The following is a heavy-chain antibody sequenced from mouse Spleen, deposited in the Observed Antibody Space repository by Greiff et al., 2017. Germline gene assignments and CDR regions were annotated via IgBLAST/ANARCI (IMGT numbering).Heavy chain of an antibody. J-gene: IGHJ4*01. D-gene: IGHD4-1*01. V-gene: IGHV1-80*01. CDR1: GYAFSSYW. Sequence: QVQLQQSGAELVKPGASVKISCQASGYAFSSYWMNWVKQRPGKGLEWIGQIYPGDGDTNYTGKFKGKATLTADKSSSTAYMQLSSLTSEDSAVYFCARWTGTGAMDYWGQGTSVTVSS. CDR2: IYPGDGDT. CDR3: ARWTGTGAMDY.